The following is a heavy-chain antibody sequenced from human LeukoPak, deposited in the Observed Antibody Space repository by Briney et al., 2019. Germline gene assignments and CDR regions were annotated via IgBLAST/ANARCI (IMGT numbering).Heavy chain of an antibody. CDR2: INESGGT. J-gene: IGHJ4*02. CDR1: GGSFRAYY. V-gene: IGHV4-34*01. D-gene: IGHD6-19*01. CDR3: ATERRYSSGRWDYYFDN. Sequence: PSETQSLTCVVYGGSFRAYYWSWIRQPPGKGLEWIGEINESGGTNYNPSLKSRVTMSVDTSKNQFSLKLTSVTSADMAVYYCATERRYSSGRWDYYFDNWGQGTLVTVSS.